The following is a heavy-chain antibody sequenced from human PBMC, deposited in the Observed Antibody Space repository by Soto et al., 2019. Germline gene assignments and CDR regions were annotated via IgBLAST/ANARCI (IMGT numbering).Heavy chain of an antibody. D-gene: IGHD1-26*01. CDR3: TQVYGSGSWGWYFHS. V-gene: IGHV2-5*02. CDR2: VFWDGGE. J-gene: IGHJ4*02. Sequence: QITLRESGPSLVKPTETLTLTCTFSGFSLTTTGVGVGWIRQPPGKALEWLAVVFWDGGERYSPSLKSRVTVTQDTSKDQVVLTMTNMDPADTATYYCTQVYGSGSWGWYFHSWGQGTLVTVSS. CDR1: GFSLTTTGVG.